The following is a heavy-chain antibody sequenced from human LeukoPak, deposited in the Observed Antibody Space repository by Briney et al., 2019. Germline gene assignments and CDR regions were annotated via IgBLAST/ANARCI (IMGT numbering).Heavy chain of an antibody. D-gene: IGHD3-22*01. CDR1: GFTFSTSA. Sequence: SGGSLRLSCAASGFTFSTSAMNWVRQAPGKGLEWVSYISSSSSSMYYADSVKGRFTISRDNARSSLYLQMNSLRAEDTAVYYCARQNGAGYYYYFDSWGQGTLVTVSS. J-gene: IGHJ4*02. V-gene: IGHV3-48*01. CDR2: ISSSSSSM. CDR3: ARQNGAGYYYYFDS.